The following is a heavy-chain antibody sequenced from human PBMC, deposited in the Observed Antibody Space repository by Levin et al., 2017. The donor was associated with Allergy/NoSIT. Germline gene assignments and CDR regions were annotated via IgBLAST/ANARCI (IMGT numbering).Heavy chain of an antibody. CDR3: ARQGGANPDIVVLRAYMDV. CDR2: IYPGDSDT. CDR1: GYSFTSYW. Sequence: KSGESLKISCKGSGYSFTSYWIGWVRQMPGKGLEWMGIIYPGDSDTRYSPSFQGQVTISADKSISTAYLQWSSLKASDTAMYYCARQGGANPDIVVLRAYMDVWGKGTTVTVSS. J-gene: IGHJ6*03. V-gene: IGHV5-51*01. D-gene: IGHD2-15*01.